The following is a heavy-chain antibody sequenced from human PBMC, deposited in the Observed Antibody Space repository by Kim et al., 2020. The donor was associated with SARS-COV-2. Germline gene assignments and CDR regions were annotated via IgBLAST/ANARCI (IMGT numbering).Heavy chain of an antibody. D-gene: IGHD6-13*01. Sequence: AQKFQGRVTMTRDTSTSPVYMELSSLRSEDTAVYYCARDPSYSSSWCFDYWGQGTLVTVSS. V-gene: IGHV1-46*01. J-gene: IGHJ4*02. CDR3: ARDPSYSSSWCFDY.